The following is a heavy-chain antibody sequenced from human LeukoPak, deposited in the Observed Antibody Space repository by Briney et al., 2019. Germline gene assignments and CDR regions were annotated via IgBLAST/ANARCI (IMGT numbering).Heavy chain of an antibody. CDR3: ARDRCSGGSCYSGAFDI. CDR1: GFTFSSYA. CDR2: ISGSGGST. V-gene: IGHV3-23*01. J-gene: IGHJ3*02. Sequence: GGSLRLSCAASGFTFSSYAMSWVRQAPGKGLEWVSAISGSGGSTYYADSMKGRFTISRDNAQNSLYLQMNSLRAEDTAVYYCARDRCSGGSCYSGAFDIWGQGTMVTVSS. D-gene: IGHD2-15*01.